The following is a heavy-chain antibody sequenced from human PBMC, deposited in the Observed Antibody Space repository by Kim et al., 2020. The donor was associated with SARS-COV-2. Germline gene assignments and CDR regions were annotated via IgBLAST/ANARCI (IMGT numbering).Heavy chain of an antibody. CDR3: ATEGHYYPRYFDL. CDR2: ISDRGGTT. Sequence: GGSLRLSCAASGFTFSNYAMHWVRQSPGKGLEWVSAISDRGGTTYYADSVKGRFTISRDNSKNTLYLQMDSLRAEDTALYYCATEGHYYPRYFDLWGRGSLVTVSS. D-gene: IGHD3-22*01. V-gene: IGHV3-23*01. CDR1: GFTFSNYA. J-gene: IGHJ2*01.